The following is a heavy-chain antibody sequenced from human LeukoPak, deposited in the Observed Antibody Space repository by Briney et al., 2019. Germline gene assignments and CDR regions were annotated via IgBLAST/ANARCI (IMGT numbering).Heavy chain of an antibody. D-gene: IGHD2-15*01. V-gene: IGHV3-7*04. Sequence: GGSLRLSCAASGFTFSRYWMSWVRQAPGKGLEWVANIKEDGSEKYYVDSVKGRLTISRDNAKNSLYLQMNSLIAEDTAVYYCARAVASNWFDPWGQGTLVTVSS. CDR2: IKEDGSEK. CDR3: ARAVASNWFDP. CDR1: GFTFSRYW. J-gene: IGHJ5*02.